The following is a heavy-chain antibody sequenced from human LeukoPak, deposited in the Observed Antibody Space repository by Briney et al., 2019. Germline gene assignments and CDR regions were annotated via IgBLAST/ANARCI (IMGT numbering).Heavy chain of an antibody. CDR1: GGSISSSSYY. V-gene: IGHV4-39*07. Sequence: SETLSLTCTVSGGSISSSSYYWGWIRQPPGKGLEWIGSIYYSGSTYYNPSLKSRVTISVDTSKNQFSLKLSSVTAADTAVYYCARSRSSSWSGFDYWGQGTLVTVSS. CDR3: ARSRSSSWSGFDY. J-gene: IGHJ4*02. CDR2: IYYSGST. D-gene: IGHD6-13*01.